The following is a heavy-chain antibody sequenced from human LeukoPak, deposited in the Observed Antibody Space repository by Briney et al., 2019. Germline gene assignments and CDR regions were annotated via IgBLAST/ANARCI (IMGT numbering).Heavy chain of an antibody. Sequence: SETLSLTCTVSGGSVSSGSYYWSWIRQPPGKGLEWIGYIYYSGSTNYNPSLKSRVTISVDTSKNQFSLKLSSVTAADTAVYYCARDSVYSSGWYSYWYFDLWGRGTLVTVSS. CDR1: GGSVSSGSYY. V-gene: IGHV4-61*01. J-gene: IGHJ2*01. CDR2: IYYSGST. D-gene: IGHD6-19*01. CDR3: ARDSVYSSGWYSYWYFDL.